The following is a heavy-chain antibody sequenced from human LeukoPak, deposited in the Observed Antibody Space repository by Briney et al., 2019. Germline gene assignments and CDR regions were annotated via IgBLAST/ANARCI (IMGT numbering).Heavy chain of an antibody. V-gene: IGHV3-7*01. CDR3: ARVRGTAMVTVDY. J-gene: IGHJ4*02. D-gene: IGHD5-18*01. CDR1: GFTFRSYG. Sequence: GGSLRLSCAASGFTFRSYGMSWVRRAPGKGLEWVANIKQDGSEKYYVDSVKGRFTISRDNAKNSLYLQMNSLRAEDTAVYYCARVRGTAMVTVDYWGQGTLVTVSS. CDR2: IKQDGSEK.